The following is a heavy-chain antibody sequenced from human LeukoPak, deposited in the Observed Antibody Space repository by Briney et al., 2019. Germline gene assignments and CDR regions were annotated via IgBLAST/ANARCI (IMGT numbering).Heavy chain of an antibody. J-gene: IGHJ4*02. CDR1: GYTFTGYN. Sequence: ASVKVSSKTSGYTFTGYNMHWVRQAPGQGLEWMGWIDPNNGGTTYAQKFQGRVTMTRDTPISTVYMELRRLRSDDRAVYFCARPGGRPGYSGSDFDNWGQGTLVTVSS. CDR2: IDPNNGGT. CDR3: ARPGGRPGYSGSDFDN. D-gene: IGHD5-12*01. V-gene: IGHV1-2*02.